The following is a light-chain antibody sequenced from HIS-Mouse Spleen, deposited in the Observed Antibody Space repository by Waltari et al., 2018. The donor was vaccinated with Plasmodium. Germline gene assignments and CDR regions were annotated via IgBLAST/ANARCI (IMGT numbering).Light chain of an antibody. CDR1: KLGDKY. V-gene: IGLV3-1*01. Sequence: SYELTQPPSVSVSPGQTASITCSGAKLGDKYACWYQQKPGQSPVLVIYQDSKRPSGSPGRFSGANSGNTATLTISGTQAMDEADYYGQAWDSSTVVFGGGTKLTVL. CDR2: QDS. CDR3: QAWDSSTVV. J-gene: IGLJ2*01.